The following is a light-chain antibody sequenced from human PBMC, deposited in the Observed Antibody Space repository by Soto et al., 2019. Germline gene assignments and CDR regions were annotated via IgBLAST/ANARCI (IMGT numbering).Light chain of an antibody. Sequence: EIVMTQSPGTLSLSPGERATLSCRASQGLSSTFLAWYQQRPGQAPRLLIYGGSNRATGVPDRFSGSGSGTDFTLTISRLEPEDFAVYYCQQYGVSPRSFGQGTKVDIK. CDR3: QQYGVSPRS. V-gene: IGKV3-20*01. J-gene: IGKJ1*01. CDR2: GGS. CDR1: QGLSSTF.